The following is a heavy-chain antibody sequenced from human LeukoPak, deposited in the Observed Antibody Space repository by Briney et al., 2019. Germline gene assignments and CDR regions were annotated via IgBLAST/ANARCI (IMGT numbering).Heavy chain of an antibody. D-gene: IGHD6-13*01. CDR2: INPNSGGT. V-gene: IGHV1-2*06. CDR1: GYTFTGYY. CDR3: ARGRFVIRTKQQLDEWFDP. Sequence: ASAKVSCKASGYTFTGYYMHWVRQAPGQGLEWMGRINPNSGGTNYAQKFQGRVTMTRDTSISTAYMELSRLRSDDTAVYYCARGRFVIRTKQQLDEWFDPWGQGTLVTVSS. J-gene: IGHJ5*02.